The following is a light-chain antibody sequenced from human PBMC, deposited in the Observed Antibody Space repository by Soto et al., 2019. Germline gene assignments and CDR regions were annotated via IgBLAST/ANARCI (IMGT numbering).Light chain of an antibody. Sequence: DIQMTQSPSSLSASVADRVTTTCRASQGISNYLAWYQQKPGKAPELLIYDASTLQSGVPSRFSGSGSGTDFTLTISCLQSEDFATYYCQQYYSFPWTFGQGTKVDIK. J-gene: IGKJ1*01. CDR2: DAS. CDR1: QGISNY. CDR3: QQYYSFPWT. V-gene: IGKV1-16*01.